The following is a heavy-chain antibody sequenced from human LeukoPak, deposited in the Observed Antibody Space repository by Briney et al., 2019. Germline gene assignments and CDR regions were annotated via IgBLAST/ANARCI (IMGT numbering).Heavy chain of an antibody. V-gene: IGHV4-59*01. CDR3: ARDGEGPPLDGFDI. J-gene: IGHJ3*02. Sequence: PSETLYLTCTVSGGSISSYYWTWIRQPPGKGLEWIGYIYYTGSTNYSPSLKSRVTISVDTSKNQFSLKLSSVTAADTAVYYCARDGEGPPLDGFDIWGQGTMVTVSS. CDR2: IYYTGST. CDR1: GGSISSYY.